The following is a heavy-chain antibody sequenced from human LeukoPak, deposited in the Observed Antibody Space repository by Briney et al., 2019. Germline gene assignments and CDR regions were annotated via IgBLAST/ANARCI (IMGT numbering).Heavy chain of an antibody. CDR3: ARDSGSGSRYFDY. J-gene: IGHJ4*02. D-gene: IGHD3-10*01. V-gene: IGHV4-59*01. CDR2: IYNVGST. Sequence: SETLSLTCTASGGSISSYIWSWIRQPPEKGLEWIGNIYNVGSTNYNPSLQSQVTISADTSKNHSYLKRSSMTAADTPVYHCARDSGSGSRYFDYWGQGTLVTVSS. CDR1: GGSISSYI.